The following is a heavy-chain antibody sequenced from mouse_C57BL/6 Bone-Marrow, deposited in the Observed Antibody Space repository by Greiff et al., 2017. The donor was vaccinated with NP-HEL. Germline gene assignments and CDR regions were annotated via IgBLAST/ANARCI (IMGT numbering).Heavy chain of an antibody. J-gene: IGHJ4*01. Sequence: QVQLKQPGAELVKPGASVKMSCKASGYTFTSYWITWVKQRPGQGLEWIGDIYPGSGSTNYNEKFKSKATLTVDTSSSTAYMQLSSLTSEDSAVYYCARAGSSYVYAMDYWGQGTSVTVSS. V-gene: IGHV1-55*01. D-gene: IGHD1-1*01. CDR1: GYTFTSYW. CDR3: ARAGSSYVYAMDY. CDR2: IYPGSGST.